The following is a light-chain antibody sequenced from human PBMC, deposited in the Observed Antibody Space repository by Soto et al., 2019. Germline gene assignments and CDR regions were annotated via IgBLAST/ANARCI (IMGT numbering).Light chain of an antibody. CDR1: SSDIGVYNY. CDR3: TSFTTTNIWV. J-gene: IGLJ3*02. V-gene: IGLV2-14*01. Sequence: QSVLTQPASVSGSPGQSITISCTGTSSDIGVYNYVSWYQQHPGKAPKLVICVVSNRPSGVSSRFSGSKSGNTASLTISGLRAEDEADYYCTSFTTTNIWVFGGGTKVTVL. CDR2: VVS.